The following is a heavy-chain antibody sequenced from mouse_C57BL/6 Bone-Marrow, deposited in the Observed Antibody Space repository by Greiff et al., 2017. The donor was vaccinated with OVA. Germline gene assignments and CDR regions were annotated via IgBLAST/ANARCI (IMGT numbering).Heavy chain of an antibody. CDR1: GFTFSSYA. J-gene: IGHJ4*01. CDR2: ISSGGDYI. CDR3: TRLLDAMDY. Sequence: VQLVQSGAGLVKPGGSLKLSCAASGFTFSSYAMSWVRQTPEKRLEWVAYISSGGDYIYYADTVKGRFTISRDNARNTLYLQISSLNSEDTAMYYCTRLLDAMDYWGQGTSVTVSS. D-gene: IGHD2-1*01. V-gene: IGHV5-9-1*02.